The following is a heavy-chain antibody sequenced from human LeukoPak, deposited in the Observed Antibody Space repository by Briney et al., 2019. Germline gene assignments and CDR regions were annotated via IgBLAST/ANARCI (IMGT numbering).Heavy chain of an antibody. Sequence: GGSLRLSCAASGFTFSSYSMDWVRQAPGKGLERVSSISSSSSYIYYADSVKGRFTISRDNAKNSLYLQMNSLRAEDTAVYYCAREAEQQLVRSWFDPWGQGTLVTVSS. CDR1: GFTFSSYS. D-gene: IGHD6-13*01. V-gene: IGHV3-21*01. CDR3: AREAEQQLVRSWFDP. J-gene: IGHJ5*02. CDR2: ISSSSSYI.